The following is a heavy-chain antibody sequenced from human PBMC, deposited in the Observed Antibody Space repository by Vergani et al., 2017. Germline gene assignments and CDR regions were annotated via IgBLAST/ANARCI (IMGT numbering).Heavy chain of an antibody. CDR3: ARDRSGSFRDGKRRFDP. Sequence: QVQLVQSGAEVKKPGASVKVSCKASGYTFTSYYMHWVRQAPGQGLEWMGIINPSGGSTSYAQKFQGRVTMTRDTSTSTVYMELSSLRSEDTAVYYCARDRSGSFRDGKRRFDPWGQGTLGTGSS. CDR2: INPSGGST. CDR1: GYTFTSYY. J-gene: IGHJ5*02. D-gene: IGHD6-25*01. V-gene: IGHV1-46*01.